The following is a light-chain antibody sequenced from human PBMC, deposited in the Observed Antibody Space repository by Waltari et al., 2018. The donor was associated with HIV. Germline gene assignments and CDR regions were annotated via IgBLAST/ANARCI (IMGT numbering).Light chain of an antibody. CDR3: HQYDVWPLT. CDR2: AAS. V-gene: IGKV3-15*01. Sequence: EIVMTQSPATLSVSPGEGATLSCRASQSVGNNLGWYQQKPGQAPRLLIYAASTRCSGTGYGTEFTLTISSLQSEDFAVYHCHQYDVWPLTFGGGTKVEI. J-gene: IGKJ4*01. CDR1: QSVGNN.